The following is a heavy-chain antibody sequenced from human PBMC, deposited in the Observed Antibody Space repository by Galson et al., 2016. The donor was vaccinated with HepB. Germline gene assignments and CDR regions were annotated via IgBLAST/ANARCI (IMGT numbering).Heavy chain of an antibody. D-gene: IGHD5-18*01. V-gene: IGHV3-53*04. CDR3: ARVGAQLWLRY. CDR2: IYSDGSA. J-gene: IGHJ4*02. Sequence: SLRLSCAASGFTVSGDYMSWVRQAPGKGLEWVSVIYSDGSAYYTDSVKGRFTISRHNSNNTLYLQMHSLRVEDSAIYYCARVGAQLWLRYWGQGTLVTVSS. CDR1: GFTVSGDY.